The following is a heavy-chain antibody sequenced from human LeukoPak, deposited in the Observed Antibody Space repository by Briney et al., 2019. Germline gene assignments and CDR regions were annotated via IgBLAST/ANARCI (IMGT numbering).Heavy chain of an antibody. CDR3: ARDRPTMITFGGVIIAAY. J-gene: IGHJ4*02. Sequence: ASVKVPCKASGYTFPRHGINWVRQAPAQGLEWPGWISGYNGNTEYAQKFQGRVTMTTDRSTETVYLELRSLRSDDTAVYYCARDRPTMITFGGVIIAAYWGQGTLVSVSS. CDR2: ISGYNGNT. D-gene: IGHD3-16*02. V-gene: IGHV1-18*01. CDR1: GYTFPRHG.